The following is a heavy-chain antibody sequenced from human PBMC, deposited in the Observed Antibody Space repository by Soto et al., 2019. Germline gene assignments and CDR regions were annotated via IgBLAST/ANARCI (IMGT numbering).Heavy chain of an antibody. CDR3: ARDSGYCSSTSCYDWFDP. CDR2: ISSNGGST. Sequence: GGSLRLSCAASGLTLSTSSMNWVRQAPGKGLEYVSAISSNGGSTYYANSVKGRFTISRDNSKNTLYLQMGSLRAEDMAVYYCARDSGYCSSTSCYDWFDPWGQGTLVTVSS. D-gene: IGHD2-2*01. CDR1: GLTLSTSS. J-gene: IGHJ5*02. V-gene: IGHV3-64*01.